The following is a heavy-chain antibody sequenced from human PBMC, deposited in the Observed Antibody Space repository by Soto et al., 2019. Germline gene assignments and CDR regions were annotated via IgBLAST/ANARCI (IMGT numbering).Heavy chain of an antibody. Sequence: GESLKISCQTSGYTFTNYWIGWVRQMPGGGLEWLGLIFPRDFDVRYSPSFEGQVTISADRSTATAFLQWCSLEASDSALYFCARLVSLLQPIDSWGQGTPVTFSS. CDR3: ARLVSLLQPIDS. D-gene: IGHD4-4*01. CDR1: GYTFTNYW. V-gene: IGHV5-51*01. CDR2: IFPRDFDV. J-gene: IGHJ5*01.